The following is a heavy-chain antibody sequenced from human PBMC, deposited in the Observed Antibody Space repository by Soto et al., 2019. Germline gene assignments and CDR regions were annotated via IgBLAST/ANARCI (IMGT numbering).Heavy chain of an antibody. CDR2: IDSRGRTL. CDR3: ARQAARNYIDS. J-gene: IGHJ4*02. D-gene: IGHD6-6*01. V-gene: IGHV3-11*01. CDR1: GFTFSGYS. Sequence: PGGSLRLSCVASGFTFSGYSMSWIRQAPGKGLEWLAFIDSRGRTLSYADSVRGRFTVSRDNAENSVYPQMDSLRADDTAVYYCARQAARNYIDSWGQGNSVTVSS.